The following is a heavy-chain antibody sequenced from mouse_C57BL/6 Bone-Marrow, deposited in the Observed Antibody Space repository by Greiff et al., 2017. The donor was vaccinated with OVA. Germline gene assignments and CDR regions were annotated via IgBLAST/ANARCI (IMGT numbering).Heavy chain of an antibody. D-gene: IGHD1-1*01. CDR2: IDPENGDT. CDR3: TTQGVITTVVE. J-gene: IGHJ3*01. CDR1: GFNIKDDY. V-gene: IGHV14-4*01. Sequence: EVQLQQSGAELVRPGASVKLSCTASGFNIKDDYMHWVKQRPEQGLEWIGWIDPENGDTEYASKFQGKATITADTSSNTAYLQLSSLTSEDTAVDYCTTQGVITTVVEWGQGTLVTVSA.